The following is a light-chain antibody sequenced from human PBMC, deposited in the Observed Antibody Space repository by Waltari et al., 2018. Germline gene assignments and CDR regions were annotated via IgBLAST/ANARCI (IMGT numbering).Light chain of an antibody. CDR1: QSLLHSNGNTY. Sequence: DIVMTQTPLSLPVTPGEPASISCKSSQSLLHSNGNTYLHWYLQKTGQSPRLLIYKVTNRGSGVPDRFSGSGSGTDFTLKIDRVEPEDVCVYYCMQSTKDPRTFGQGTKVDI. CDR3: MQSTKDPRT. CDR2: KVT. J-gene: IGKJ1*01. V-gene: IGKV2D-29*02.